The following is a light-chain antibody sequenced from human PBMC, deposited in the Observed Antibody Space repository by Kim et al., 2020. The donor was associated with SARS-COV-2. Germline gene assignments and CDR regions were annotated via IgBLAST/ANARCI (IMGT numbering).Light chain of an antibody. CDR1: SSDVGTYNY. CDR3: NTYTTSTTLI. Sequence: GQSFTTSCTASSSDVGTYNYGSWYHRHPDKAPKRLILYVSDPPSGVSNRFSASKAAHTASLSISVLQPENEADSYCNTYTTSTTLIFGGGTQRTVL. CDR2: YVS. J-gene: IGLJ2*01. V-gene: IGLV2-14*03.